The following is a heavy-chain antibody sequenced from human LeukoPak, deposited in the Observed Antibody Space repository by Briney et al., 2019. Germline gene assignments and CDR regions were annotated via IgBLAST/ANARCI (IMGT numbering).Heavy chain of an antibody. CDR2: SYYNGNT. D-gene: IGHD3-22*01. Sequence: SETLSLTSSVYGVSFCGNYWSWIRQPPGKGLEWIGFSYYNGNTNYNPYLKSRVNISVDTSKNQFSLKLSSVTAADTAVYYCARIVWRYMDVWGKGTTVTVSS. CDR1: GVSFCGNY. CDR3: ARIVWRYMDV. J-gene: IGHJ6*03. V-gene: IGHV4-59*01.